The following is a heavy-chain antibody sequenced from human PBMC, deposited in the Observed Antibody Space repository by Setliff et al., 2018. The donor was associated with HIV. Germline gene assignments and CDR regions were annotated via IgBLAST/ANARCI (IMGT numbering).Heavy chain of an antibody. D-gene: IGHD1-26*01. V-gene: IGHV4-59*08. J-gene: IGHJ3*02. CDR3: ARWEAAQKAFDI. CDR2: GHYSGNT. CDR1: GVSITSYY. Sequence: ASETLSLTCTVSGVSITSYYWNWIRQPPGKGLEWIGYGHYSGNTKQNPSLRSRVTISVDTSKNQLPLTLYSVSAADTAVYYCARWEAAQKAFDIWGHGTMVTVSS.